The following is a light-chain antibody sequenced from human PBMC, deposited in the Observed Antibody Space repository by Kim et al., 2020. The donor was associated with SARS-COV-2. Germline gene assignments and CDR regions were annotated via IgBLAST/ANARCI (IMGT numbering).Light chain of an antibody. CDR1: QSVSNY. CDR3: QQYNDWPLT. CDR2: GAS. Sequence: VSPGKSAPLSCRASQSVSNYLAWYQQKPGQAPRLLIYGASTRATGIPATFSGSGSGTEFTLTISSLQSEDFAVYYCQQYNDWPLTLGGGTKVDIK. J-gene: IGKJ4*01. V-gene: IGKV3-15*01.